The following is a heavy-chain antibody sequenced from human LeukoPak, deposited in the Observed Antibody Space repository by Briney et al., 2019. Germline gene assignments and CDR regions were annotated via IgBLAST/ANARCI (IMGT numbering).Heavy chain of an antibody. V-gene: IGHV4-39*01. D-gene: IGHD6-13*01. CDR2: IYYSGST. CDR3: ARFIAAGEDAFDI. CDR1: GGSISSSSYY. Sequence: PSETLSLTCTVSGGSISSSSYYWGWIRQPPGKGLEWIGSIYYSGSTYYNPSLKSRVTISVDTSKNQFSLKPSSVTAADTAVYYCARFIAAGEDAFDIWGQGTMVTVSS. J-gene: IGHJ3*02.